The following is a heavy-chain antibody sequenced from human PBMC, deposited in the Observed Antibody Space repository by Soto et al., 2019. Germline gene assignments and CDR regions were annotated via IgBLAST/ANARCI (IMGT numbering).Heavy chain of an antibody. CDR1: GGTFSSYA. CDR3: ARDAASDSSGYYQFFEY. J-gene: IGHJ4*02. Sequence: QVQLVQSGAEVKKPGSSVKVSCKASGGTFSSYAISWVRQAPGQGLEWMGGIIPIFGTANYAQKFQGRFTITTDESLSTSYMELSSLRSEDTAVYYCARDAASDSSGYYQFFEYWGQGTLVTVSS. CDR2: IIPIFGTA. D-gene: IGHD3-22*01. V-gene: IGHV1-69*05.